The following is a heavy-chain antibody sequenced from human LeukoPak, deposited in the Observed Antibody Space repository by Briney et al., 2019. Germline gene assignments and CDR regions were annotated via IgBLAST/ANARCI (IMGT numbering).Heavy chain of an antibody. V-gene: IGHV1-69*04. Sequence: SVKVSCKASGGTFSSYTISWVRQAPGQGLEWMGRIVPILGIANYAQKFQGRVTITADKSTSTAYMELSSLRSEDTAVYYCARDEDYYDSSGYYARWFDPWGQGTLVTVSS. J-gene: IGHJ5*02. CDR2: IVPILGIA. CDR1: GGTFSSYT. D-gene: IGHD3-22*01. CDR3: ARDEDYYDSSGYYARWFDP.